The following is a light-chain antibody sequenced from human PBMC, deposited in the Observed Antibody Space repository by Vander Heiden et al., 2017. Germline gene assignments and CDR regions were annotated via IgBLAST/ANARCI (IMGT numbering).Light chain of an antibody. CDR3: QQYYSTPWT. CDR2: WAS. Sequence: DIVMTQPPDSLAASPGERATINCKSSQSVLYSSNNKNYLAWYQQKPGQPPKLLIYWASTRESGVPDRFSGSGSGTDFTLTISSLQAEDVAVYYCQQYYSTPWTFGQGTKVEIK. V-gene: IGKV4-1*01. J-gene: IGKJ1*01. CDR1: QSVLYSSNNKNY.